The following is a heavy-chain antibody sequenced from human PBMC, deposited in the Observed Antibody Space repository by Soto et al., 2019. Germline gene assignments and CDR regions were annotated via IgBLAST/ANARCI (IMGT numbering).Heavy chain of an antibody. CDR3: ARGRTLVPAAIFWFDP. V-gene: IGHV3-21*01. Sequence: PGGSLRLSCAASGFTFSNYSMNWVRQAPGKGLEWVSSISSSSSYIYYADSVKGRFTISRDNAKNSLYLQMNSLRAEDTAVYYCARGRTLVPAAIFWFDPWGQGTLVTVSS. D-gene: IGHD2-2*01. CDR1: GFTFSNYS. J-gene: IGHJ5*02. CDR2: ISSSSSYI.